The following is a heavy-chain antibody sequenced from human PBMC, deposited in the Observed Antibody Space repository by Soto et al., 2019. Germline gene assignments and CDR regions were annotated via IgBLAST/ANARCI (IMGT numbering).Heavy chain of an antibody. Sequence: GGSLRLSCTASGFTFNKYAMSWVRQAPGKGLEWVSAITDSGAASHYADPVKRRYTVSRDNTKNTLYLQMNSLRADDTAVYYCARDLSVVFDYWGQGTLVTVSS. CDR1: GFTFNKYA. CDR3: ARDLSVVFDY. CDR2: ITDSGAAS. J-gene: IGHJ4*02. V-gene: IGHV3-23*01. D-gene: IGHD2-15*01.